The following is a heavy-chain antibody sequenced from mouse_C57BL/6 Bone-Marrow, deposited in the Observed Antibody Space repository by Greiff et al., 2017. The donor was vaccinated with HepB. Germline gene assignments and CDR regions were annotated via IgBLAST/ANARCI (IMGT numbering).Heavy chain of an antibody. CDR2: IDPANGNT. CDR1: GFNIKNTF. Sequence: EVKLVESVAELVRPGASVKLSCTASGFNIKNTFMHWVKQRPEQGLEWIGRIDPANGNTKYAPKFQGKATITADTSSNTAYLQLSSLTSEDTAISRDDHPWFAYWGQGTLVTVSA. V-gene: IGHV14-3*01. J-gene: IGHJ3*01. CDR3: DHPWFAY.